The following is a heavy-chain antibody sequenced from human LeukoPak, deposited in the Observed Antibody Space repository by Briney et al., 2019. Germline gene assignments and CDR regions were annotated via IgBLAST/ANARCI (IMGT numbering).Heavy chain of an antibody. V-gene: IGHV4-34*01. D-gene: IGHD3-10*01. CDR3: ARRYYYNLGSFPFDF. J-gene: IGHJ4*02. CDR2: IHNSGTT. Sequence: PSETLSLTRAVSGGPFSGYFWSWIRQSSGKGLEWIGEIHNSGTTNYNPSLNSRVTISEDTSKNQFHLNLSSVTAADTAVYYCARRYYYNLGSFPFDFWGQGTLVTVSS. CDR1: GGPFSGYF.